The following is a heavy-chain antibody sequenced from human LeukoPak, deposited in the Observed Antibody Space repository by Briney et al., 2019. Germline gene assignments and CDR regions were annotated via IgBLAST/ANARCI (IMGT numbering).Heavy chain of an antibody. D-gene: IGHD3-10*01. J-gene: IGHJ4*02. CDR3: ANLWFGESHYFDY. V-gene: IGHV4-34*01. Sequence: XSXXXXXPGKGLEWIGEINHSGSTNYNPSLKSRVTISVDTSKNQFSLKLSSVTAADTAVYYCANLWFGESHYFDYWGQGTLVTVSS. CDR2: INHSGST.